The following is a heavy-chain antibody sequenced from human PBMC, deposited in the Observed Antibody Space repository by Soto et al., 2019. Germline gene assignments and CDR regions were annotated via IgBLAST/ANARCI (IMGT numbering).Heavy chain of an antibody. Sequence: SETLSLTCAVYGGSFSGYYWSWIRQPPGKGLEWIGEINHSGSTNYNPSLKSRVTISVDTSKNQFSLKLSSVTAADTAVYYCARGRYRYSSGWSPGPFYYYYGMDVWGQGTTVTVS. J-gene: IGHJ6*02. CDR2: INHSGST. CDR1: GGSFSGYY. V-gene: IGHV4-34*01. D-gene: IGHD6-19*01. CDR3: ARGRYRYSSGWSPGPFYYYYGMDV.